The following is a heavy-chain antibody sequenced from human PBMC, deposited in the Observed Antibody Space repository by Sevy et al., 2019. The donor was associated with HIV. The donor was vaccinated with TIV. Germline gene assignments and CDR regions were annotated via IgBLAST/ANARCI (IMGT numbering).Heavy chain of an antibody. CDR1: GFTFSNYW. CDR2: IKEDGSDK. Sequence: GGSLRLSCAASGFTFSNYWMNWVRQAPGKGLEWVANIKEDGSDKYYVDSVKGRFTISRDNAQNSLYLEMNSLRAEDTAVYYCARWDVWGKGTMVTVSS. CDR3: ARWDV. J-gene: IGHJ6*04. V-gene: IGHV3-7*01.